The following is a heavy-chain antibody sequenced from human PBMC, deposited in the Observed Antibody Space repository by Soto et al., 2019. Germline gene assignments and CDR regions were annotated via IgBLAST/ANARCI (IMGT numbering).Heavy chain of an antibody. D-gene: IGHD3-22*01. CDR1: GGSISSGGYS. Sequence: SETLSLTCAVSGGSISSGGYSWSWIRQPPGKGLEWIGYIYHSGSTYYNPSLKSRVTISVDRSKNLFSLKLSSVTAADTAVYYCARVLTPRLNYYDSSGYGTCFDYWGQGTLVTVSS. J-gene: IGHJ4*02. V-gene: IGHV4-30-2*01. CDR3: ARVLTPRLNYYDSSGYGTCFDY. CDR2: IYHSGST.